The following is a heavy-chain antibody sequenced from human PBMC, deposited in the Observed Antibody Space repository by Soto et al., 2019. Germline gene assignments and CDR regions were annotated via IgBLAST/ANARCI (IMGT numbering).Heavy chain of an antibody. J-gene: IGHJ5*02. CDR3: ARSKDYSNWFDP. D-gene: IGHD4-4*01. CDR2: INAGNGNT. V-gene: IGHV1-3*01. Sequence: QVQLVQSGAEVKKPGASVKVSCKASGYTFTSYAMHWVRQAPGQRLEWMGWINAGNGNTKYSQKFQGRVTITRDTSASTAYMELSSLRSEDTAVYYCARSKDYSNWFDPWGQGTLVTVSS. CDR1: GYTFTSYA.